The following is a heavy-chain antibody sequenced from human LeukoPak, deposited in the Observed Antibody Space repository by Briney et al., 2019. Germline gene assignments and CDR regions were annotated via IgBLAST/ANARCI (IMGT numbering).Heavy chain of an antibody. J-gene: IGHJ4*02. V-gene: IGHV1-46*01. D-gene: IGHD3-22*01. CDR1: GYTFTSYY. CDR2: INPSGGST. Sequence: ASVKVSCKASGYTFTSYYMHWVRQAPGQGLEWMGIINPSGGSTSYAQKFQGRVTMTRDTSTSTVYMELSSLRSEDTAVYYCARDLVDYYDSSGSTVVDYWGQGTLVTVSS. CDR3: ARDLVDYYDSSGSTVVDY.